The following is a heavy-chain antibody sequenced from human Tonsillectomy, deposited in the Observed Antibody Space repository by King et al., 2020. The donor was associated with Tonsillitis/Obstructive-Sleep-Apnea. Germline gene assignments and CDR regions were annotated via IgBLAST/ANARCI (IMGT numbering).Heavy chain of an antibody. D-gene: IGHD3-9*01. CDR3: ARLEDFDILTGYSSFAMDV. Sequence: VQLVESGAEVKKPGESLKISCKGSGYNFSNYWIGWVRQMPGKGLEWMGIIYPGDSDTTYSPSFQGQVTISVDKSINTAYLQRSTLEASDTAMYYCARLEDFDILTGYSSFAMDVWGKGTTVTVSS. V-gene: IGHV5-51*03. CDR1: GYNFSNYW. J-gene: IGHJ6*04. CDR2: IYPGDSDT.